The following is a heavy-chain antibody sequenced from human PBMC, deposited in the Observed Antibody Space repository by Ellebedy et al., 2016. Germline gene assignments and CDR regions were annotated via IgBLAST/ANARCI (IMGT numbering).Heavy chain of an antibody. Sequence: SQTLSLTCAISGDSVSSNSAAWNWIRQSPSRGLEWLGRTYYRSKWYNDYAVSVKSRITINPDTPKNQFSLQLNSVTPEDTAVYYCARDLVTGTTAGWGYFDLWGRGTLVTVSS. CDR2: TYYRSKWYN. CDR1: GDSVSSNSAA. V-gene: IGHV6-1*01. CDR3: ARDLVTGTTAGWGYFDL. D-gene: IGHD1-7*01. J-gene: IGHJ2*01.